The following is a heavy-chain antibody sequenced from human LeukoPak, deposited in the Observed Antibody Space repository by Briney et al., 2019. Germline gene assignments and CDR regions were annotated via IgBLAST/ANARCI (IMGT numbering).Heavy chain of an antibody. V-gene: IGHV5-51*01. CDR3: ARHMDIVATSGKYYYYGMDV. Sequence: GESLKISCKGSGYSFTSYWIGWVRRMPGKGLERMGIIYPGDSDTRYSPSFQGQVTISADKSISTAYLQWSSLKASDTAMYYCARHMDIVATSGKYYYYGMDVWGKGTTVTVSS. CDR1: GYSFTSYW. D-gene: IGHD5-12*01. CDR2: IYPGDSDT. J-gene: IGHJ6*04.